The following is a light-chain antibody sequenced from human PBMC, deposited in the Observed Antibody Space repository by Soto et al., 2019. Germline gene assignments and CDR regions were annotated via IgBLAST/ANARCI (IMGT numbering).Light chain of an antibody. CDR2: DAS. CDR1: QSLSRN. J-gene: IGKJ2*01. V-gene: IGKV3-15*01. CDR3: QQYEDWAYT. Sequence: EIVMTQSPATLSVSPGERATLSCRASQSLSRNLAWYQQKPGQAPRLLIYDASTRATGLPARFSGSGSWTAFTLTIDSLQSEDFAVYYCQQYEDWAYTFGQGTKLEIK.